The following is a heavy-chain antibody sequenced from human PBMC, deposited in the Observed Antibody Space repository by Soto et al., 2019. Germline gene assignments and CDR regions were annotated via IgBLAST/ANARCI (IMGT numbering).Heavy chain of an antibody. V-gene: IGHV1-46*03. CDR1: GYIFTSYY. CDR3: ARERERAYFFDP. J-gene: IGHJ5*02. D-gene: IGHD1-1*01. Sequence: QAQLVQSGAEARAPGASVKVSCKASGYIFTSYYIHWVRQAPGQGLECVGVAYPHAASTCVPQKFQGRITVTMDRPTSTVDMELTSLTPEDTAVYYCARERERAYFFDPWGQGTLVTVSS. CDR2: AYPHAAST.